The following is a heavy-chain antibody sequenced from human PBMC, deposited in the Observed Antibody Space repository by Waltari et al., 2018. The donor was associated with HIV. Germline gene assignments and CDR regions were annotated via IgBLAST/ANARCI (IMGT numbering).Heavy chain of an antibody. CDR1: GGSFSGYY. D-gene: IGHD3-22*01. J-gene: IGHJ4*02. Sequence: QVQLQQWGAGLLKPSETLSLTCAVYGGSFSGYYWSWIRQPPGKGLEWIGEINHSGSTNYNPSLKSRVTISVDTSKNQFSLKLSSVTAADTAVYYCARGHRRDYYDSSGHPNFDYWGQGTLVTVSS. V-gene: IGHV4-34*01. CDR3: ARGHRRDYYDSSGHPNFDY. CDR2: INHSGST.